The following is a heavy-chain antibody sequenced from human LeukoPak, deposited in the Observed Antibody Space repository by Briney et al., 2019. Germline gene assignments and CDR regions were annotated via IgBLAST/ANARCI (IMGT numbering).Heavy chain of an antibody. CDR3: ARVTRVLRFLEWLEDAFDI. D-gene: IGHD3-3*01. V-gene: IGHV4-39*07. Sequence: SETLSLTCTVSGGSISSSSYYWGWIRQPPGKGLEWIGSIYYSGSTYYNPSLKSRVTISVDTSKNQFSLKLSSVTAADTAVYYCARVTRVLRFLEWLEDAFDIWGQGTMVTVSS. CDR2: IYYSGST. J-gene: IGHJ3*02. CDR1: GGSISSSSYY.